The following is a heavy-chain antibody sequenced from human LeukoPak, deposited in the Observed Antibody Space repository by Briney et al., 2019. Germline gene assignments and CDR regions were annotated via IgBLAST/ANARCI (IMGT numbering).Heavy chain of an antibody. J-gene: IGHJ4*02. CDR3: ARSLPGDSSGYYSLDFDY. CDR2: IYHTGVT. CDR1: GGSLTSHNYY. Sequence: SETLSLTCTVSGGSLTSHNYYWGWIRQPPGKPLEWLGTIYHTGVTFRNSSLMSRLTMSVDTSREQFSLDLTSVTAADTAVYYCARSLPGDSSGYYSLDFDYWGQGTLVTVSS. D-gene: IGHD3-22*01. V-gene: IGHV4-39*07.